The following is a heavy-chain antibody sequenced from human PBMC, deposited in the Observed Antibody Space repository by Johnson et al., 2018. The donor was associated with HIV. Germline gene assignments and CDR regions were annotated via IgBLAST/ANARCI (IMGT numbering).Heavy chain of an antibody. V-gene: IGHV3-30-3*01. CDR2: ISYDGSNK. CDR3: ARGGYSSGLGPRDAVDI. CDR1: GFTVSSNY. Sequence: QVQLVESGGGLVQPGGSLRLSCAASGFTVSSNYMSWVRQAPGKGLAWVAVISYDGSNKYYADSVKGRFTISRDNAKNTLYLQMNSLRDEDTAVYYCARGGYSSGLGPRDAVDIWGQGTMVTVSS. J-gene: IGHJ3*02. D-gene: IGHD6-19*01.